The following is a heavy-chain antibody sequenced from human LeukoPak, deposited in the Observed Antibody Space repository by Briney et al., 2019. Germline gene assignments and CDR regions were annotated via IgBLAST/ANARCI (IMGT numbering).Heavy chain of an antibody. D-gene: IGHD3-22*01. J-gene: IGHJ4*02. CDR2: ISSSGSTI. CDR1: GFTFSSYE. Sequence: PGGSLRLSCAASGFTFSSYEMNWVRQAPGKGLEWVSYISSSGSTIYYADSVKGRFTISRDNAKNSLYLQMNSLRAEDTAVYYCARGGYYDSSGYSQFDYWGQGTLVTVSS. CDR3: ARGGYYDSSGYSQFDY. V-gene: IGHV3-48*03.